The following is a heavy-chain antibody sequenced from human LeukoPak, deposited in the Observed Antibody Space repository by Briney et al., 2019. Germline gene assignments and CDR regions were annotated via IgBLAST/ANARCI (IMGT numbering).Heavy chain of an antibody. CDR2: ISSRSFYI. V-gene: IGHV3-21*01. CDR3: SRDLDCTVTACYGGDDGFDI. D-gene: IGHD2-8*02. Sequence: PGGSLRLSCAASGFDFNIYSMNWVRQAPGKGLAWVASISSRSFYIYYPDSLRGRFTIYRDNAEKSLYLQMNDLRAEDTAVYYCSRDLDCTVTACYGGDDGFDIWGQGTMVTVSS. CDR1: GFDFNIYS. J-gene: IGHJ3*02.